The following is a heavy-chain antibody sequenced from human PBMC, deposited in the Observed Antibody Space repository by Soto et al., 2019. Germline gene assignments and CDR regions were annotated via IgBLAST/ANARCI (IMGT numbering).Heavy chain of an antibody. CDR3: ARDEPDTGEGFAI. V-gene: IGHV4-4*07. D-gene: IGHD3-10*01. J-gene: IGHJ3*02. CDR2: VYTSGTT. CDR1: GASMNTYF. Sequence: QVQLQETGPGLVKPSETLSLTCSVSGASMNTYFWSWIRQPAGKGLEWIGRVYTSGTTNYNPSLKRRVTMSVDTSKKQVSLKLISLTAADTGLYYCARDEPDTGEGFAIWGPGTMVTVSS.